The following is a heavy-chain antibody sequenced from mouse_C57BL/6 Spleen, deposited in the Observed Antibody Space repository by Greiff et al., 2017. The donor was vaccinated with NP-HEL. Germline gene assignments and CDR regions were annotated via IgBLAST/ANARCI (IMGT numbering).Heavy chain of an antibody. CDR3: ARAGSSYGYYFDY. Sequence: EVKLMESGPGLVKPSQSLSLTCSVTGYSITSGYYWNWIRQFPGNKLEWMGYISYDGSNNYNPSLKNRIPITRDTSKNQFFLKLNSVTTEDTATYYCARAGSSYGYYFDYWGQGTTLTVSS. CDR2: ISYDGSN. CDR1: GYSITSGYY. V-gene: IGHV3-6*01. J-gene: IGHJ2*01. D-gene: IGHD1-1*01.